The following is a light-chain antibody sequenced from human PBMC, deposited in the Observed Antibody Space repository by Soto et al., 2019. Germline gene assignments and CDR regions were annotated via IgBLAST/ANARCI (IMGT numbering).Light chain of an antibody. V-gene: IGLV2-11*01. CDR2: DVT. CDR1: SSDVGGYKY. CDR3: AAWDDSLNGPV. Sequence: QSVLTQPRSVSGSPGQSVTISCTGTSSDVGGYKYVAWYQQHPGKAPKVMIYDVTKRPSGVPDRFSGSKSGNTASLTISGLQAEDEADYYCAAWDDSLNGPVFGGGTKLTVL. J-gene: IGLJ2*01.